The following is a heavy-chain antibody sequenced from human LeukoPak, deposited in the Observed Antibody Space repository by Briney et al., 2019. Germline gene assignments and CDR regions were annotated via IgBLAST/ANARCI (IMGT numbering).Heavy chain of an antibody. Sequence: PGGSLRLSCAASGFTFSSYAMSWVRQAPGKGLEWVSTISGSATFYADSVKGRFTISRDNSKNTVHLQMNSLRAEDTAVYYCAKRGGGPRIPHTYYFDYWGQGTLVTVSS. CDR3: AKRGGGPRIPHTYYFDY. J-gene: IGHJ4*02. CDR1: GFTFSSYA. D-gene: IGHD3-16*01. CDR2: ISGSAT. V-gene: IGHV3-23*01.